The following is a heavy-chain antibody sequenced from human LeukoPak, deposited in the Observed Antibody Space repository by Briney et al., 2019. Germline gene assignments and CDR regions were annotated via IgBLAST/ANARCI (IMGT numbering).Heavy chain of an antibody. J-gene: IGHJ4*02. CDR2: IYYSGST. D-gene: IGHD6-19*01. Sequence: SETLSLTCTVSGGSISSSSYYWGWIRQPPGKGLEWIGSIYYSGSTNYNPSLKSRVTISVDTSKNQFSLKLSSVTAADTAVYYCARNGAGVAVSPYARGFDYWGQGTLVTVSS. V-gene: IGHV4-39*07. CDR1: GGSISSSSYY. CDR3: ARNGAGVAVSPYARGFDY.